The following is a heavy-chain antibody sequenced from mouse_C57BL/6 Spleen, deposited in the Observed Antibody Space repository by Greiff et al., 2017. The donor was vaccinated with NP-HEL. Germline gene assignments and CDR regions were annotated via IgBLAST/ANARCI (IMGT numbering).Heavy chain of an antibody. Sequence: VQLQQSGPELVKPGASVKISCKASGYTFTDYYMNWVKQSHGKSLEWIGDINPNNGGTSYNQKFKGKATLTVDKSSSTAYMELRSLTSEDSAVYYCARGDFDYGSRYWGQGTTLTVAT. D-gene: IGHD1-1*01. V-gene: IGHV1-26*01. CDR2: INPNNGGT. CDR3: ARGDFDYGSRY. CDR1: GYTFTDYY. J-gene: IGHJ2*01.